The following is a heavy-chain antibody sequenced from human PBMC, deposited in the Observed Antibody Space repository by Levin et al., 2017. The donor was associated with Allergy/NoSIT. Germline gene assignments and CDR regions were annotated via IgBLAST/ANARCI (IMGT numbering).Heavy chain of an antibody. J-gene: IGHJ4*02. V-gene: IGHV3-48*02. D-gene: IGHD2-8*02. CDR1: GFTFSFSRYS. CDR2: ISSSGTI. CDR3: AREGGWWPPYYFDY. Sequence: GGSLRLSCAASGFTFSFSRYSRNWVRQAPGMGREWLSYISSSGTIYYADSVKGRFTISRDDAKNSLYLQMNSLRDEDTVVYYCAREGGWWPPYYFDYWGQGLLVTVSS.